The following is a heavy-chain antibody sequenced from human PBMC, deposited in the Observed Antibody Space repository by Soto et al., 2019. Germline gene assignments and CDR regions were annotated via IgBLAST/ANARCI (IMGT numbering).Heavy chain of an antibody. J-gene: IGHJ4*02. CDR1: GGTSGSYS. Sequence: QVQLVQSGAEVRKPGSSVKVSCQASGGTSGSYSISWIRQAPGQGLEWLGRIVPILRLENYAQKFQGRVTITADMSTSTAYMELTSLRPEDTALYYCVRDLGSGWYNRNWGQGTLVTVSS. CDR2: IVPILRLE. CDR3: VRDLGSGWYNRN. V-gene: IGHV1-69*08. D-gene: IGHD6-19*01.